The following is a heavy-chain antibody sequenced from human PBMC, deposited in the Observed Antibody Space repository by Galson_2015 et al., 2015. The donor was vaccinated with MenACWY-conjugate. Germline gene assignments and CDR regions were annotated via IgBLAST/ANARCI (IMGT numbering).Heavy chain of an antibody. CDR1: GASISSGGYY. CDR3: ARDGGYGSGTYHFDY. CDR2: IYYSGST. Sequence: TLSLTCTVSGASISSGGYYWSWIRQHPGKGLEWIGYIYYSGSTSYNPSLKSRLTISVDPSKNQFSLQLTSATAADTAVYYCARDGGYGSGTYHFDYWGQGTLVTVSS. J-gene: IGHJ4*02. D-gene: IGHD3-10*01. V-gene: IGHV4-31*03.